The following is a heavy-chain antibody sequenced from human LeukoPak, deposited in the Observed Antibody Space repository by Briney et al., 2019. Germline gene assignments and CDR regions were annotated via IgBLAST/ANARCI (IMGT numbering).Heavy chain of an antibody. J-gene: IGHJ4*02. V-gene: IGHV3-30*18. CDR3: AKDDSPTAWYRSLDY. Sequence: GRSLRLSCSASGFTFTSYAMHWVRQAPGKGLEWMAVVSYDGSNKYYADSVKGRFTISRDNSKNTLYLQMNSLRPEDTAVYYCAKDDSPTAWYRSLDYWGQGTLVTVSS. CDR1: GFTFTSYA. CDR2: VSYDGSNK. D-gene: IGHD3-22*01.